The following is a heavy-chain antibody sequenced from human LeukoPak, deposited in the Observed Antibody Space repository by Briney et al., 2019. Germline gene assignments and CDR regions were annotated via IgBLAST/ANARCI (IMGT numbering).Heavy chain of an antibody. D-gene: IGHD3-3*01. V-gene: IGHV4-4*02. Sequence: SGTLSLTCAVSGGSISSSNWWSWVRQPPGKGLEWIGSIYYSGSTYYNPSLKSRVTISIDTSKNQFSLKLSSVTAADTAVYYCASHDFWSGYYAFDYWGQGTLVTVSS. J-gene: IGHJ4*02. CDR2: IYYSGST. CDR1: GGSISSSNW. CDR3: ASHDFWSGYYAFDY.